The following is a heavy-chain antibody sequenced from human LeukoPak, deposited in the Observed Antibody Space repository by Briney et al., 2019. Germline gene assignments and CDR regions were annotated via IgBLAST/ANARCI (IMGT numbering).Heavy chain of an antibody. CDR3: ARAGYSSSWSNVAEYFQH. D-gene: IGHD6-13*01. CDR1: GGSLSGYY. Sequence: SETLSLTCAVYGGSLSGYYWSWIRQPPGKGLEWIGEINHSGSTNYNPSLKSRVTISVDTSKNQFSLKLSSVTAADTAVYYCARAGYSSSWSNVAEYFQHWGQGTLVTVSS. J-gene: IGHJ1*01. V-gene: IGHV4-34*01. CDR2: INHSGST.